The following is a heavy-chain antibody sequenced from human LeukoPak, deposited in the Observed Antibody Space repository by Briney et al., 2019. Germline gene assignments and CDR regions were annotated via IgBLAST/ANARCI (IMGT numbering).Heavy chain of an antibody. CDR2: INTDGSIT. CDR1: GFTFSSHW. CDR3: ARFSSTSFYRRDYFDY. Sequence: GGSLRLSCAASGFTFSSHWMHWVRQAPGKGLVWVSHINTDGSITNYADSVKGRFTISRDNAKNTLYLQMDSLRAEDTAVYYCARFSSTSFYRRDYFDYWGQGTLVTVSS. J-gene: IGHJ4*02. D-gene: IGHD2-2*01. V-gene: IGHV3-74*01.